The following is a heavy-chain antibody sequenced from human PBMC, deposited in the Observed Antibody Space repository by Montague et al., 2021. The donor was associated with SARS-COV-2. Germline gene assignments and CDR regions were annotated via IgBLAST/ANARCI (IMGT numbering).Heavy chain of an antibody. J-gene: IGHJ4*02. CDR1: DGSFSNYS. CDR2: INHRGST. Sequence: SETLSLTCAVSDGSFSNYSWTWIRQPPGKGLEWIGEINHRGSTNYNPSLKSRVTISVDTSKNQFSLKMTSVTAADTAVYYCARGRQHINMVVVVVTGGEYYFEFWGQGTLVAVSS. D-gene: IGHD3-22*01. V-gene: IGHV4-34*01. CDR3: ARGRQHINMVVVVVTGGEYYFEF.